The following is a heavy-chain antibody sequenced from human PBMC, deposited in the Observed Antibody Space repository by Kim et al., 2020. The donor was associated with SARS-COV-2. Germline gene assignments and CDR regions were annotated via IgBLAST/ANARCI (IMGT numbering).Heavy chain of an antibody. CDR2: INPNSGGT. CDR1: GYTFTGYY. V-gene: IGHV1-2*06. J-gene: IGHJ4*02. D-gene: IGHD1-1*01. Sequence: ASVKVSCKASGYTFTGYYMHWVRQAPGQGLEWMGRINPNSGGTNYAQKFQGRVTMTRDTSISTAYMELSRLRSDDTAVYYCARDREKIATIPQEYWGQGTLVTVSS. CDR3: ARDREKIATIPQEY.